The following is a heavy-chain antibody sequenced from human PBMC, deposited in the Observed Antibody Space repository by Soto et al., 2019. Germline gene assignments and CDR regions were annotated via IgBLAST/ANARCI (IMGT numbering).Heavy chain of an antibody. CDR2: IIPIFGTA. CDR1: GGTFSSYA. J-gene: IGHJ6*02. Sequence: SVEVSCKASGGTFSSYAISWVRQDPGQGLEWMGGIIPIFGTANSAQKFKGRVTITADESTSTAYMALSSLRSEDTAVYYCARSGDPTIFGVVPGSRVYYGMVVWGQGTTVTGS. V-gene: IGHV1-69*13. D-gene: IGHD3-3*01. CDR3: ARSGDPTIFGVVPGSRVYYGMVV.